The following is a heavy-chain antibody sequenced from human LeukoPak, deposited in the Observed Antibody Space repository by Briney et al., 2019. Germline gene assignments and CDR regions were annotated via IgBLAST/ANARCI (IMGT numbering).Heavy chain of an antibody. CDR3: AELGITMIGGV. Sequence: GGLLRLTCVDTGFTCSSYWRSWLRPAPGKGLEWVANIKQDGSEKYYVDSVKGRFTISRDNAKNSLYLQMNSLRAEDTAVYYCAELGITMIGGVWGKGTTVTISS. J-gene: IGHJ6*04. V-gene: IGHV3-7*01. CDR1: GFTCSSYW. D-gene: IGHD3-10*02. CDR2: IKQDGSEK.